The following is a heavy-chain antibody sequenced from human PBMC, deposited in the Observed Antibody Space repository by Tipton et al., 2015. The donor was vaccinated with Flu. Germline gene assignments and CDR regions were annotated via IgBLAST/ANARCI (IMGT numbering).Heavy chain of an antibody. CDR3: ARGHPLDY. V-gene: IGHV4-61*02. J-gene: IGHJ4*02. CDR2: FHISGNT. Sequence: TLSLTCSVSSASINSDRDYWTWVRQPAGRGLEWIGRFHISGNTDYNPSLKSRVTISADTSKNQFSLQLNSVTAADTAVYYCARGHPLDYWGQGTLVTVSP. CDR1: SASINSDRDY.